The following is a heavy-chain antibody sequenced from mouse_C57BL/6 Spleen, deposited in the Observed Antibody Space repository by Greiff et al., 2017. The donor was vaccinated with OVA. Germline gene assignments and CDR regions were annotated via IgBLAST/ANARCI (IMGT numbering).Heavy chain of an antibody. CDR3: ARHRDSSGYDARDY. CDR1: GFTFSDYG. V-gene: IGHV5-15*01. J-gene: IGHJ4*01. Sequence: EVHLVESGGGLVQPGGSLKLSCAASGFTFSDYGMAWVRQAPRKGPEWVAFISNLAYSIYYADTVTGRFTISRENAKNTLYLEMSSLRSEDTAMYYCARHRDSSGYDARDYWGQGTSVTVSS. CDR2: ISNLAYSI. D-gene: IGHD3-2*02.